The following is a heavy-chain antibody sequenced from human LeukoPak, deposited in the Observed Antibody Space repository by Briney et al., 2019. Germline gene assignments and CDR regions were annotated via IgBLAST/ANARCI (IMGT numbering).Heavy chain of an antibody. CDR3: ARDSLLPLSYSSSWYRGFDY. CDR2: ISSSGSTI. D-gene: IGHD6-13*01. V-gene: IGHV3-48*03. J-gene: IGHJ4*02. Sequence: GGSLRLSCAASGFTFSSYEMNWVRQAPGKGLEWVSYISSSGSTIYYADTVKGRFTISRDNAKNSLYLQMNSLRAEDTAVYYCARDSLLPLSYSSSWYRGFDYWGQGTLVTVSS. CDR1: GFTFSSYE.